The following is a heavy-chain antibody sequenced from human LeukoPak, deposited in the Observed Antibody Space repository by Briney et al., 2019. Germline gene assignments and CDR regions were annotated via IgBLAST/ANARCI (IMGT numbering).Heavy chain of an antibody. V-gene: IGHV1-2*02. CDR1: GYTFTGYY. CDR3: ARVQVSDDNWGFFDY. CDR2: ISPNSGGT. J-gene: IGHJ4*02. Sequence: ASVKVSCKASGYTFTGYYIHWVRQSPGQGLKWMGWISPNSGGTKYAQKFQGRVTMTRETSISTAYMELSRLSSDDTAVYYCARVQVSDDNWGFFDYWGQGTLVTVSS. D-gene: IGHD1-1*01.